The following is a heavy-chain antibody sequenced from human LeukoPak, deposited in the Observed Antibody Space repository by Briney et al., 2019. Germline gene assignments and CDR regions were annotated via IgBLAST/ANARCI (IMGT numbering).Heavy chain of an antibody. Sequence: PGGSLRLSCAASGFILSDYNMNWVRQAPGKGLEWVSFISISGTYKTYADSVKGRFTISRENAKNSLYLQMNSLRAEDTAVYYCSRDISATTRAYDYWGQGTLVTVSS. CDR3: SRDISATTRAYDY. CDR2: ISISGTYK. V-gene: IGHV3-21*01. D-gene: IGHD1-26*01. CDR1: GFILSDYN. J-gene: IGHJ4*02.